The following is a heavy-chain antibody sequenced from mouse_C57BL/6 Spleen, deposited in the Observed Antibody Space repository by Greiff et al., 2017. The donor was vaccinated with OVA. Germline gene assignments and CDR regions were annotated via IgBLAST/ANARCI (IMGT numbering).Heavy chain of an antibody. J-gene: IGHJ4*01. V-gene: IGHV1-50*01. CDR1: GYTFTSYW. Sequence: QVHVKQPGAELVKPGASVKLSCTASGYTFTSYWLQWVKQRPGQGLEWIGEIDPSDSYTNYNQKFKGKATLTVDTSSSTAYMQRSSLTSEDSAVYYCARKRWDGYAMDYWGQGTSVTVSS. CDR2: IDPSDSYT. D-gene: IGHD4-1*01. CDR3: ARKRWDGYAMDY.